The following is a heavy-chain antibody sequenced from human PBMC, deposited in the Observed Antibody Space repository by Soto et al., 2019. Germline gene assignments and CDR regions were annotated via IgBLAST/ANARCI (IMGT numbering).Heavy chain of an antibody. CDR1: GFTFSSYA. V-gene: IGHV3-23*01. CDR3: AKKRYIVVVTAAVDY. Sequence: LRLSCAASGFTFSSYAMSWVRQAPGKGLEWVSAISGSGGSTYYADSVKGRFTISRDNSKNTLYLQMNSLRAEDTAVYYCAKKRYIVVVTAAVDYWGQGTLVTV. D-gene: IGHD2-21*02. CDR2: ISGSGGST. J-gene: IGHJ4*02.